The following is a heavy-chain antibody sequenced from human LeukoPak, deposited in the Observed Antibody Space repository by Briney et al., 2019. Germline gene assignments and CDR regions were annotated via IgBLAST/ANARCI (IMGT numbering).Heavy chain of an antibody. CDR1: GFTVSSNY. CDR2: IYSGGST. D-gene: IGHD6-19*01. J-gene: IGHJ4*02. Sequence: GGSLRLSCAASGFTVSSNYMSWVRQAPGKGLEWVSAIYSGGSTYYADSVKGRFTISRDNAKNSLYLQMNSLRAEDTAVYYCARAHSSGWYDYWGQGTLVTVSS. CDR3: ARAHSSGWYDY. V-gene: IGHV3-53*01.